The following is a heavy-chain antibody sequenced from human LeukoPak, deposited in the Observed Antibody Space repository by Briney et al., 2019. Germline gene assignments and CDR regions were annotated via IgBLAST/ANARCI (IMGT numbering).Heavy chain of an antibody. V-gene: IGHV3-23*01. Sequence: GGSRRLSCAASGFTFSSYGMSWVRQAPGKGLEWVSAISGSGGSTYYADSVKGRFTISRDNSKNTLYLQMNSLRAEDTAVYYCAKGRGSYYYYYMDVWGKGTTVTISS. J-gene: IGHJ6*03. CDR2: ISGSGGST. D-gene: IGHD1-26*01. CDR3: AKGRGSYYYYYMDV. CDR1: GFTFSSYG.